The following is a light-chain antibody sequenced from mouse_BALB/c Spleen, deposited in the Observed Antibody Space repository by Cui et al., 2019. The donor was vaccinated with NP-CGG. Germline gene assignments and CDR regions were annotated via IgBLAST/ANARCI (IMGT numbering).Light chain of an antibody. CDR3: ALWYSNHWV. J-gene: IGLJ1*01. CDR1: TGAVTTSNY. V-gene: IGLV1*01. Sequence: QAVVTQESELTTSPGETATLTCRSNTGAVTTSNYANWVQEKTDHLFTGLIGGTNNRAPGVPARFSGSLIGDKAALTITGAQTEDEAIYFCALWYSNHWVFGGGTKLTVL. CDR2: GTN.